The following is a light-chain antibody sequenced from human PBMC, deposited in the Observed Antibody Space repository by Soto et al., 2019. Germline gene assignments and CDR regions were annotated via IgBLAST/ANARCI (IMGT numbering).Light chain of an antibody. J-gene: IGLJ2*01. CDR3: SSYGGSNTVV. V-gene: IGLV2-8*01. CDR1: SSDVGGYNY. Sequence: QSALTQPPSASGSPGQSVTISCTGSSSDVGGYNYVSWYQQHPGKAPKLMLYEVSKRPSGVPDRLSGSKSGNTARLTVSGLQAVEEDDYYCSSYGGSNTVVFGGGTKLTVL. CDR2: EVS.